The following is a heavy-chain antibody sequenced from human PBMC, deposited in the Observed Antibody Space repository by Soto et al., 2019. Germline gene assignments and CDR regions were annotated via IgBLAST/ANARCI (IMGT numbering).Heavy chain of an antibody. CDR3: ARVVRGYGSGSYGRDDYYYYYYMEV. CDR2: IYYSGST. Sequence: SETLSLTCTVSGGSISSGDYYWSWIRQPPGKGLEWIGYIYYSGSTYYNPSLKSRVTISVDTSKNQFSLKLSSVTAADTAVYYCARVVRGYGSGSYGRDDYYYYYYMEVWGKGTTVTVSS. CDR1: GGSISSGDYY. D-gene: IGHD3-10*01. V-gene: IGHV4-30-4*01. J-gene: IGHJ6*03.